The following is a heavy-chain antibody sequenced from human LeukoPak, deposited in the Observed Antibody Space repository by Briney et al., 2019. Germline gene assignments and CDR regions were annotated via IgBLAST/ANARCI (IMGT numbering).Heavy chain of an antibody. CDR2: ISSSGSTI. J-gene: IGHJ4*02. D-gene: IGHD6-6*01. Sequence: GGSLRLSCAASGFTFSSYEMNWVRQAPGKGLEWVSYISSSGSTIYYADSVKGRFTISRDNAKNSLYPQMNSLRAEDTAVYYCASGFSSYFDYWGQGTLVTVSS. CDR1: GFTFSSYE. CDR3: ASGFSSYFDY. V-gene: IGHV3-48*03.